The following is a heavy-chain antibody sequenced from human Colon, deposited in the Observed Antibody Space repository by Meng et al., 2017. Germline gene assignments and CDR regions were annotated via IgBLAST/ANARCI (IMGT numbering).Heavy chain of an antibody. D-gene: IGHD1-26*01. CDR3: ARDPSLGLDY. Sequence: GESLKISCVGSGFTFNSYGMHWVRQAPGKGLEWMAVIWSDGSKKNYADSMQARFTISRDNSKNTLYLQMNSLRVEDTAIYYCARDPSLGLDYWGQGTLVTVSS. V-gene: IGHV3-33*08. J-gene: IGHJ4*02. CDR1: GFTFNSYG. CDR2: IWSDGSKK.